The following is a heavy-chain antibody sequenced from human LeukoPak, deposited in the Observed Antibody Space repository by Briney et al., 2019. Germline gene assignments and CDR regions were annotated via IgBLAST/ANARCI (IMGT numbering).Heavy chain of an antibody. V-gene: IGHV4-39*01. D-gene: IGHD6-13*01. Sequence: KPSETLSLTCTVSGGSISSSSYYWGWIRQPPGKGLEWIGSIYYSGNTYYNPSLKSRVTISVDTSKNQFSLKLSSVTAADTAVYYCASYIATAGRRNLDYWGQGTLVTVSS. CDR3: ASYIATAGRRNLDY. CDR2: IYYSGNT. J-gene: IGHJ4*02. CDR1: GGSISSSSYY.